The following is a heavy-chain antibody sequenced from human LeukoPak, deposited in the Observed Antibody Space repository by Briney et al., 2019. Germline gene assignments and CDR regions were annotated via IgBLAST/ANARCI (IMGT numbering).Heavy chain of an antibody. CDR2: ITTKANNYAT. D-gene: IGHD6-19*01. V-gene: IGHV3-73*01. CDR3: TTYRSGHY. Sequence: GGSLRLSCAASGFIFSGSDMHWVRQASGKGLEWVGRITTKANNYATAYGASVKGRFTISRDDSENTAYLQMNSLKTEDTAVYYCTTYRSGHYWGQGTLVTVSS. J-gene: IGHJ4*02. CDR1: GFIFSGSD.